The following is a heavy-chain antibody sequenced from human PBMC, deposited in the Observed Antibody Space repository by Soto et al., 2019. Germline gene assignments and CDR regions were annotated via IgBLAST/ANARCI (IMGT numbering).Heavy chain of an antibody. CDR3: VRDDFWSSYDRYGMDV. CDR2: IDTAGDT. V-gene: IGHV3-13*01. J-gene: IGHJ6*02. CDR1: GFSFTLYD. D-gene: IGHD3-3*01. Sequence: EVQLVESGGGLVQPGGSLRLSCAASGFSFTLYDMHWVHQGRGGSLEWVSGIDTAGDTYYPGSVKGRFTISRENAKNSLYLQMNSLRAEDTAVYFCVRDDFWSSYDRYGMDVWGQGTTVTVSS.